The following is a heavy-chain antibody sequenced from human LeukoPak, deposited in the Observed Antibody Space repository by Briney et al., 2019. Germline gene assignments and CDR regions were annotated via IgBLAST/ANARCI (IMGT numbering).Heavy chain of an antibody. CDR1: GGSFSGYY. D-gene: IGHD3-10*01. J-gene: IGHJ6*04. CDR2: INHSVST. CDR3: GIRRGGPAV. Sequence: PSEALSLTRAVYGGSFSGYYWSWIRQTPGKGRGWIGEINHSVSTNYNTSLTSRVTISVATSKNQSPLKLRCMTDADMAVYYCGIRRGGPAVWGKGTTVTVSS. V-gene: IGHV4-34*01.